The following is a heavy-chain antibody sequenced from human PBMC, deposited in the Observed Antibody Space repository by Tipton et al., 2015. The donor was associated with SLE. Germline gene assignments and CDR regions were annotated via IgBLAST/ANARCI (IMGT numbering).Heavy chain of an antibody. CDR1: GGSISRGSYN. Sequence: TLSLTCTVSGGSISRGSYNRSWIRQPAGKGLEWIGYIYHSGSTYYNPSLKSRVTISVDRSKNQFSLKLSSVTAADTAVYYCARRDDYGDRRALDYWGQGTLVTVSS. J-gene: IGHJ4*02. V-gene: IGHV4-30-2*01. CDR3: ARRDDYGDRRALDY. D-gene: IGHD4-17*01. CDR2: IYHSGST.